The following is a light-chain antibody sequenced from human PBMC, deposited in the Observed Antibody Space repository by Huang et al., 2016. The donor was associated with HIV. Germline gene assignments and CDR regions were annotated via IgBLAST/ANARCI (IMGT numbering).Light chain of an antibody. CDR2: AAS. Sequence: IQLTQSPSSLSASVGDRVTITCRASQGISSYLAWYQQKPGKAPKLLIYAASTLQSGVPSRVSGSGSGTDFTLTISRLQPEDFATYYCQQLNSYPPTFGGGTKVEIK. V-gene: IGKV1-9*01. J-gene: IGKJ4*01. CDR1: QGISSY. CDR3: QQLNSYPPT.